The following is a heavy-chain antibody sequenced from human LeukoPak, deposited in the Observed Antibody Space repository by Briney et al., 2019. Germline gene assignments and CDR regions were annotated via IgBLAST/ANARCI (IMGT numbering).Heavy chain of an antibody. J-gene: IGHJ6*03. V-gene: IGHV1-2*02. CDR2: INPNSGDT. D-gene: IGHD2/OR15-2a*01. CDR3: ARGNSYYYYYYMDV. Sequence: ASVKVSCKASGYIFTGYYMHWVRQAPGQGLEWMGWINPNSGDTNYAQKLQGRVTMTTDTSTSTAYMELSSLRSEDTAVYYCARGNSYYYYYYMDVWGKGTTVTISS. CDR1: GYIFTGYY.